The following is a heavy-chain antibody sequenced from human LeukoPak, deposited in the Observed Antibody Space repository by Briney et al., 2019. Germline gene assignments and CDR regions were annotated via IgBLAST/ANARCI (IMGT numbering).Heavy chain of an antibody. CDR3: ARGNWYFDL. J-gene: IGHJ2*01. Sequence: SSETLSLTCAVSGGSISSGGYSWSWIRRPPGKGLEWIGFIYHSGSTSYNPSLKSRVTISVDRSKSRFSLKLSSVTAADTAVYYCARGNWYFDLWGRGTPVTVSS. CDR1: GGSISSGGYS. CDR2: IYHSGST. V-gene: IGHV4-30-2*01.